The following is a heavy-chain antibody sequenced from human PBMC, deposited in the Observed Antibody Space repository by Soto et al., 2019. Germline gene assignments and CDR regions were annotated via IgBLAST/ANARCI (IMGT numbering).Heavy chain of an antibody. CDR2: IYYSGST. D-gene: IGHD6-19*01. CDR1: GGSISSYY. CDR3: ARDQGGDSSGWFPSVRYYGMDV. Sequence: QVQLQESGPGLMKPSETLSLTCTVSGGSISSYYWSWIRQPPGKGLEWIGYIYYSGSTNYNPSLKSRVTISVDTSKNQFSLKLSSVTAADTAVYYCARDQGGDSSGWFPSVRYYGMDVWGQGTTVTVSS. V-gene: IGHV4-59*01. J-gene: IGHJ6*02.